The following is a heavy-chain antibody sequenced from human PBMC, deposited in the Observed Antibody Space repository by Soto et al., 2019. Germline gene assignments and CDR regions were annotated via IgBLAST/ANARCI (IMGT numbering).Heavy chain of an antibody. CDR2: IRSEAFGGTT. V-gene: IGHV3-49*04. CDR1: GFTFGDYA. CDR3: ARDLRLDSSGYCRGSFDY. J-gene: IGHJ4*02. Sequence: EVQLVESGGGLVQPGRSLRLSCTGSGFTFGDYAMTWVRQAPGKGLEWVGFIRSEAFGGTTDYAPSVRGRFSISRDVSKSIVYLQLNTLNTEDTAVYFCARDLRLDSSGYCRGSFDYWGQGALVTVSS. D-gene: IGHD3-22*01.